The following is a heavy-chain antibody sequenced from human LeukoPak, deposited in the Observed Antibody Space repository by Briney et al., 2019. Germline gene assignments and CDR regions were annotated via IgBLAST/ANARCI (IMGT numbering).Heavy chain of an antibody. CDR3: ARVLYVWGSRIVIPFRY. V-gene: IGHV1-8*03. Sequence: EASVKVSCKASEYTFTSYDIYWVRQAPGQRLEWMGWMNPNSGKTDYAQKFQGRVTITRNTSISTAYMELSSLRSEDTAVYYCARVLYVWGSRIVIPFRYWGQGTLVTVSS. D-gene: IGHD3-16*02. CDR2: MNPNSGKT. J-gene: IGHJ4*02. CDR1: EYTFTSYD.